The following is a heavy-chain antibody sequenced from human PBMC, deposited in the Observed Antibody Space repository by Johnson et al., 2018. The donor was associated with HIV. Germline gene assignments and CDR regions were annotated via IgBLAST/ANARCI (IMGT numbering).Heavy chain of an antibody. J-gene: IGHJ3*02. V-gene: IGHV3-NL1*01. CDR3: AKGADYADYEGAFDI. D-gene: IGHD4-17*01. CDR2: INWNGGST. Sequence: QEKLVESGGGLVQPGGSLRLSCAASGFTFSSYAMHWVRQAPGKGLEWVSGINWNGGSTGYADSVKGRFTISRDNSKNTLYLQMNSLRAEDTAVYYCAKGADYADYEGAFDIWGQGTMVTVSS. CDR1: GFTFSSYA.